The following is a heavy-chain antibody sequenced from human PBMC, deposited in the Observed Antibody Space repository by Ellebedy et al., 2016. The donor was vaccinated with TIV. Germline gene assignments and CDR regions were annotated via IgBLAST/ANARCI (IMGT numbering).Heavy chain of an antibody. CDR2: VNPNSGYT. CDR3: GTPMVGDFSYYYMDV. V-gene: IGHV1-8*01. D-gene: IGHD5-18*01. J-gene: IGHJ6*03. Sequence: ASVKVSXXASGYTFTSYDNHWVRQAPGQGLEWMGWVNPNSGYTGYAQMFQGRVTMTRNTSINTAYMELRSLRSDDTAVYYCGTPMVGDFSYYYMDVWGKGTTVTVSS. CDR1: GYTFTSYD.